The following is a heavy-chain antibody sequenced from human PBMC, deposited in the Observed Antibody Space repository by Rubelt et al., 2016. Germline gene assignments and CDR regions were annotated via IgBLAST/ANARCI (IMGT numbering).Heavy chain of an antibody. CDR2: IYYSGSA. J-gene: IGHJ4*02. Sequence: QVQLQESGPGLVKPSATLSLTCAVSGGSISTYYWSWIRQPPGKGLEWIGYIYYSGSANYKPSLKSRVTISVDTAKNQFSLKRPFGRATDGAVCYRSGQESAGSCWPFDDWGQGTQVTVSS. CDR1: GGSISTYY. D-gene: IGHD6-13*01. CDR3: SGQESAGSCWPFDD. V-gene: IGHV4-59*08.